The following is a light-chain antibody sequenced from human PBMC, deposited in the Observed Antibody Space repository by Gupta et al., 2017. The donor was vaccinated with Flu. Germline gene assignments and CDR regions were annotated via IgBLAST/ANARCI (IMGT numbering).Light chain of an antibody. CDR1: QSLLHSNGYNY. V-gene: IGKV2-28*01. CDR2: LGS. J-gene: IGKJ1*01. CDR3: KQALQTPQT. Sequence: DIVMTQSPLSLPVTPGEPASISCRSSQSLLHSNGYNYLDWYLQKPGQSLQLLIYLGSNRASGVPDRCSGSGSGTDFTLKISRVEAEDVGVYYCKQALQTPQTFGQGTKVEIK.